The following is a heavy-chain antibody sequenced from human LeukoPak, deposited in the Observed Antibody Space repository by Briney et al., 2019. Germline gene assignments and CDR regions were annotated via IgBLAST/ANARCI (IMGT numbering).Heavy chain of an antibody. CDR2: INPNSGGT. V-gene: IGHV1-2*02. CDR3: ASGVLRHYYYGMDV. Sequence: ASVKVSCTASGYTFTGYYMHWVRQAPGQGLEWMGWINPNSGGTNYAQKFQGRVTMTRDTSISTAYMELSRLRSDDTAVYYCASGVLRHYYYGMDVWGQGTTVTVSS. CDR1: GYTFTGYY. J-gene: IGHJ6*02. D-gene: IGHD4-17*01.